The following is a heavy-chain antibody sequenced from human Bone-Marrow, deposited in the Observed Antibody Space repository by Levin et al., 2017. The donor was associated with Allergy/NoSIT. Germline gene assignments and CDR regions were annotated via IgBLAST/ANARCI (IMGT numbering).Heavy chain of an antibody. J-gene: IGHJ5*02. CDR3: AKDPGDACLGYCSTTGNNWFDP. D-gene: IGHD2-2*01. CDR1: GFTFSSYA. Sequence: GESLKISCAASGFTFSSYAMSWVRQAPGKGLEWVSTISGSGGGTYYADSVKSRFTISRDNSKNTLYLQMNSLRAEDTAVYYCAKDPGDACLGYCSTTGNNWFDPWGQGTLVTVSS. V-gene: IGHV3-23*01. CDR2: ISGSGGGT.